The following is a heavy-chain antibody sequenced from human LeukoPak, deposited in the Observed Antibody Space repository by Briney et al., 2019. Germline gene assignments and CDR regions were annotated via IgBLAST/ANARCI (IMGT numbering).Heavy chain of an antibody. V-gene: IGHV3-30*18. CDR2: ISYDGSNK. CDR3: AKDYDSSGYYPDYYYGMDV. CDR1: GFTFSSYG. Sequence: GGSLRLSCAASGFTFSSYGMPWVRQAPGKGLEWVAVISYDGSNKYYADSVKGRFTISRDNSKNTLYLQMNSLRAEDTAVYYCAKDYDSSGYYPDYYYGMDVWGQGTTVTVSS. J-gene: IGHJ6*02. D-gene: IGHD3-22*01.